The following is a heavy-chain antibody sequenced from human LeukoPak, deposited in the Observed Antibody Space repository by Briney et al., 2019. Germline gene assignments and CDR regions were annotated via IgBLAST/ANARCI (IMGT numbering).Heavy chain of an antibody. J-gene: IGHJ3*02. CDR1: GYTFTSYG. D-gene: IGHD2-2*01. CDR3: ALIVVVPAAHDDAFDI. Sequence: ASVKVSCKASGYTFTSYGISWVRQAPGQGLEWMGWDSAYNGNTNYAQKLQGRVTMTTDTSTSTAYMELRSLRSDDTAVYYCALIVVVPAAHDDAFDIWGQGTMVTVSS. CDR2: DSAYNGNT. V-gene: IGHV1-18*01.